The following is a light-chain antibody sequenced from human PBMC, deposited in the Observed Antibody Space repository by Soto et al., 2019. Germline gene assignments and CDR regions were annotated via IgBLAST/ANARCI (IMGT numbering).Light chain of an antibody. Sequence: QSVLTQPPSASGTPGQRVTISCSGSSSNIGSNYVYWYQQLPGTVPQLLIYRNNERPSGVPVRFSGSTTGASASLPISVLPSENEADYYCAAWYDSLSGVVFGGGTKRTVL. J-gene: IGLJ2*01. CDR2: RNN. V-gene: IGLV1-47*01. CDR3: AAWYDSLSGVV. CDR1: SSNIGSNY.